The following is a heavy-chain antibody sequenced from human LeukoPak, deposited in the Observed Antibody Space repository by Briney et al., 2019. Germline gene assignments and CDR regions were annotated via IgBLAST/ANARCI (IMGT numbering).Heavy chain of an antibody. Sequence: SQTLSLTCAISGGSVSSNSAAWNWIRQSPSRGLEWLGRTYYRSNWYNDYAVSVKSRITINPDTSKHQLSLQLISVPPENPAVYYWARSSGYYPDFDYWGQGTLVTVSS. CDR1: GGSVSSNSAA. CDR3: ARSSGYYPDFDY. J-gene: IGHJ4*02. V-gene: IGHV6-1*01. D-gene: IGHD3-22*01. CDR2: TYYRSNWYN.